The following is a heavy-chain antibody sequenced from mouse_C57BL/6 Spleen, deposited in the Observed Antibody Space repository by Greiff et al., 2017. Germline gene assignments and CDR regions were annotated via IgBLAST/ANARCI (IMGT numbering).Heavy chain of an antibody. CDR2: IHPNSGST. D-gene: IGHD2-5*01. CDR3: AKGYSNYIAY. J-gene: IGHJ3*01. V-gene: IGHV1-64*01. Sequence: QVQLKESGAELVKPGASVKLSCKASGYTFTSYWMHWVKQRPGQGLEWIGMIHPNSGSTNYNEKFKSKATLTVDKSSSTAYMQLSSLTSEDSAVYYCAKGYSNYIAYWGQGTLVTVSA. CDR1: GYTFTSYW.